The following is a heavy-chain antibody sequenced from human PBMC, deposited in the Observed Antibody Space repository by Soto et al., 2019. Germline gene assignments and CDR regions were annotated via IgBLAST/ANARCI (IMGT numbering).Heavy chain of an antibody. V-gene: IGHV4-34*01. D-gene: IGHD2-8*02. J-gene: IGHJ4*02. CDR3: ERDKITGLFDY. CDR1: GGSFSGYY. CDR2: INHSGST. Sequence: PSETLSLTCAVYGGSFSGYYWTWIRQPPGTGLEWIGEINHSGSTNYNPSLKSRVTISVDTSKNQFSLKLTSVTAADTAVYYCERDKITGLFDYCGQXSLVTVSS.